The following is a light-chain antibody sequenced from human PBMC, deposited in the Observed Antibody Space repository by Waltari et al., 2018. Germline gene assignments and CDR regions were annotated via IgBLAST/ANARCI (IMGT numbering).Light chain of an antibody. J-gene: IGKJ1*01. CDR2: DAS. V-gene: IGKV3-20*01. CDR3: QKYVNLPAT. Sequence: EVVLTQSPGTLSLSPGERAPLSCRASQSVGKYLAWYRQKPGQAPRLLIYDASTRATGVPDRFSGSGFGTDFSLTISRLEPEDFAVYYCQKYVNLPATFGQGTRVEIK. CDR1: QSVGKY.